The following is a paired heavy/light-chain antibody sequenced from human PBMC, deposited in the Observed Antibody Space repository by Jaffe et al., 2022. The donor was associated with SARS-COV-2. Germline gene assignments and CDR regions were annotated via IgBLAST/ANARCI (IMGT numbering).Heavy chain of an antibody. V-gene: IGHV3-7*01. Sequence: EVQLVESGGGLVQPGGSLRLSCAASGFTFSGYWMTWVRQAPGKGLEWVASIKEDGSKEYYVDSVKGRFTVSRDNAKSSLYLQMNSLRAEDTAVYYCATYCDSRRCYTTFDYWGQGTLVTVSS. CDR1: GFTFSGYW. CDR3: ATYCDSRRCYTTFDY. J-gene: IGHJ4*02. D-gene: IGHD2-2*02. CDR2: IKEDGSKE.
Light chain of an antibody. V-gene: IGKV1-16*01. J-gene: IGKJ4*01. CDR3: QHYSSYPLT. Sequence: DIQMTQSPFSLSASVGDRVTITCRASQDISNYLAWFQQKPGKAPKSLIYAASSLQSGVPSRFSGSGSGTDFTLTISSLQPEDFATYYCQHYSSYPLTFGGGTKVEI. CDR2: AAS. CDR1: QDISNY.